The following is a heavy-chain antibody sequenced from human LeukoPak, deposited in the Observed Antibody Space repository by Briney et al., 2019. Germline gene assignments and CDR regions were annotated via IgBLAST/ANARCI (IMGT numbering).Heavy chain of an antibody. Sequence: ETLSLTCTVSGGSISSSSYYWGWIRQPPGKGLEWVSSISSSSSNIYYADSVKGRFTISRDNAKNSLYLQMNSLRVEDTAVYYCARCTTGRTFGSLREIKRSREIDYWGQGALVTVSS. CDR2: ISSSSSNI. J-gene: IGHJ4*02. D-gene: IGHD1-1*01. CDR3: ARCTTGRTFGSLREIKRSREIDY. V-gene: IGHV3-21*01. CDR1: GGSISSSS.